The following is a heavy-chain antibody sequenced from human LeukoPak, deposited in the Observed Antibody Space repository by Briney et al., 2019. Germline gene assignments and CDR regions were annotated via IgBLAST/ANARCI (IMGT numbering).Heavy chain of an antibody. CDR1: GGSFSGYY. CDR3: ARDRYIPAARPLDY. D-gene: IGHD6-13*01. Sequence: PSETLSLTCAVYGGSFSGYYWSWIGQPPGKGLEWIGEINHSGSTNYNPSLKSRVTISVDTSKNQFSLKLSSVTAADTAVYYCARDRYIPAARPLDYWGQGTLVTVSS. CDR2: INHSGST. V-gene: IGHV4-34*01. J-gene: IGHJ4*02.